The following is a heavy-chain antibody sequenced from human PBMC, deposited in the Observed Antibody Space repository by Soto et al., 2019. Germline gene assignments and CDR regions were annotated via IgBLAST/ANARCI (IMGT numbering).Heavy chain of an antibody. D-gene: IGHD3-3*01. Sequence: SQTLSLTCAISGYRVSTNSAAWNWIRQSPSRGLEWLGRTYYRSKWYIDYALSVKSRITINPDTSKNQFSLQLDSVTPEDTAVYYCARAGDYDSWSGYTSQYYYYGMDVWGQGTTVTVSS. CDR3: ARAGDYDSWSGYTSQYYYYGMDV. CDR1: GYRVSTNSAA. J-gene: IGHJ6*02. V-gene: IGHV6-1*01. CDR2: TYYRSKWYI.